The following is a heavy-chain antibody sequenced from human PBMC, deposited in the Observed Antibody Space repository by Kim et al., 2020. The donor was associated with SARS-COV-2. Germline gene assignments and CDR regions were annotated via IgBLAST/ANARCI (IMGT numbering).Heavy chain of an antibody. J-gene: IGHJ4*02. Sequence: DSVKGRFTISRDNSKNTLYLQMNSLRAEDTAVYYCAKDPYSGITGTTYFDYWGQGTLVTVSS. D-gene: IGHD1-20*01. V-gene: IGHV3-23*01. CDR3: AKDPYSGITGTTYFDY.